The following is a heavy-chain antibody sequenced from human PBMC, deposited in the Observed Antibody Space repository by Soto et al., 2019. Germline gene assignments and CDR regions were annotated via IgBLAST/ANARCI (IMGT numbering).Heavy chain of an antibody. CDR1: GYKFTSSW. V-gene: IGHV5-51*01. CDR3: ARKDKSGYFNWFDP. D-gene: IGHD3-22*01. Sequence: LKISCRTSGYKFTSSWIAWVRQMLGKGLEWMGIIFPSDSDTRYSPSFQGQVTISADRSTSTVFLQWASLKASDTAVYFCARKDKSGYFNWFDPWGQGTLVTVSS. CDR2: IFPSDSDT. J-gene: IGHJ5*02.